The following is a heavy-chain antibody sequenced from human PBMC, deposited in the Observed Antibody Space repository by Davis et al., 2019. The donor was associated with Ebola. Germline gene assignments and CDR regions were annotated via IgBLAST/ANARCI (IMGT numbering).Heavy chain of an antibody. CDR1: GYTFTSYA. D-gene: IGHD6-6*01. V-gene: IGHV1-3*01. Sequence: ASVTVSCKASGYTFTSYAMHWVRQAPGQRLEWMGWINAGNGNTKYSQKFQGRVTITRDTSASTAYMELSSLRSEDTAVYYCARDRSLTARNRDYYYYGMDVWGQGTTVTVSS. CDR3: ARDRSLTARNRDYYYYGMDV. CDR2: INAGNGNT. J-gene: IGHJ6*02.